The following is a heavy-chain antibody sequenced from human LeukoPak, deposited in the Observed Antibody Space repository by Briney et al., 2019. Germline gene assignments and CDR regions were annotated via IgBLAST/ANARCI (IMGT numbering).Heavy chain of an antibody. J-gene: IGHJ3*02. CDR1: GDSISSRHHY. CDR3: ARDLVSYWGAFDI. V-gene: IGHV4-39*07. CDR2: IFYSGST. Sequence: PSETLSLTCTVSGDSISSRHHYWGWIRQPPGKGLEWIGSIFYSGSTYDSPSLKSRVTMSVDTSKNQFSLKLNSVTAADTAVYYCARDLVSYWGAFDIWGQGTMVTVSS. D-gene: IGHD1-26*01.